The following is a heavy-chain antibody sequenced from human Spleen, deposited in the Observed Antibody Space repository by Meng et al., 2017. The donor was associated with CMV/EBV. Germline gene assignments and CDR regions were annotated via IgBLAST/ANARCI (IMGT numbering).Heavy chain of an antibody. CDR3: AREPWNDRWIDY. CDR2: IFNSGST. J-gene: IGHJ4*02. Sequence: VSGASIRSAYYSWNWLRQHPGKGLEWIGHIFNSGSTYYNPALKSRITISIDTSENQFSLKMTSVTVADTAVYYCAREPWNDRWIDYWGQGALVTVSS. D-gene: IGHD1-1*01. V-gene: IGHV4-31*02. CDR1: GASIRSAYYS.